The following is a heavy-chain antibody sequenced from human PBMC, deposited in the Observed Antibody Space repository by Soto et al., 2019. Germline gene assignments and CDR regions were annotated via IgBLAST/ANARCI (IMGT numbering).Heavy chain of an antibody. Sequence: EVQLLESGGGLVQPGGSLRLSCAASEFTFSSYSMIWVRQAPGKGLEWVSGVNGGGDITYYAESVKGRFTISRDNSKNPLYLPTSPSRAEDPGVFYCARGHFGVTMDVGGQGTTVTVSS. J-gene: IGHJ6*02. CDR2: VNGGGDIT. D-gene: IGHD3-3*01. V-gene: IGHV3-23*01. CDR3: ARGHFGVTMDV. CDR1: EFTFSSYS.